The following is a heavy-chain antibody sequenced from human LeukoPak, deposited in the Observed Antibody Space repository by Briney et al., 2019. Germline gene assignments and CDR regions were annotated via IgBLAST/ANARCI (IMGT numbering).Heavy chain of an antibody. D-gene: IGHD2-2*01. CDR2: ISYDGSNK. J-gene: IGHJ4*02. Sequence: GGSLRLSCAASGFTFSSYGMHWVRQAPGKGLEWVAVISYDGSNKYYADSVKGRFTISRDNSKNTLYLQMNSLEAEDTAVYYCARDKETYRGSNSCYVGDHWGQGTLVTVSS. CDR3: ARDKETYRGSNSCYVGDH. V-gene: IGHV3-30*03. CDR1: GFTFSSYG.